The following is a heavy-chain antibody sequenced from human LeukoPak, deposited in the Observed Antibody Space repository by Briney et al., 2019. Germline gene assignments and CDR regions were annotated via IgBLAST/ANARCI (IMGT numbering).Heavy chain of an antibody. D-gene: IGHD1-1*01. V-gene: IGHV3-23*01. CDR1: GFTFRNYP. Sequence: PGGYLRRFCAASGFTFRNYPMTWVRHAPRLGLEWVSDISGSADSTNYADSVKGRSTISRDNSKNTLYLQMNSLRAEDTAIYYCTKITTGTVNYWGQGTLVTVSS. CDR3: TKITTGTVNY. J-gene: IGHJ4*02. CDR2: ISGSADST.